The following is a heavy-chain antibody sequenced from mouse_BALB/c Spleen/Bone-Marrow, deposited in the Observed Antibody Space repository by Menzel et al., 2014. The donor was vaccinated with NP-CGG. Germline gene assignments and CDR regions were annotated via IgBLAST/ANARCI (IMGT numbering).Heavy chain of an antibody. CDR2: ISDGGSYT. D-gene: IGHD1-1*01. J-gene: IGHJ2*01. V-gene: IGHV5-4*02. CDR1: GFTFSDYY. CDR3: ARGSSYFDY. Sequence: EVKVVESGGGLVKPGGSLKLSCAASGFTFSDYYMYWVRQTPEKRLEWVATISDGGSYTYYPDSVKGRFTISRDNAKNNLYPQMSSLKSEDTAMYYCARGSSYFDYWGQGTTLTVSS.